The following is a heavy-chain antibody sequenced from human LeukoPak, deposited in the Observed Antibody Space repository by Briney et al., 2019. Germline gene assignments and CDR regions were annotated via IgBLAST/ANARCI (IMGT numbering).Heavy chain of an antibody. CDR3: TRQSYDILTGYSEGAFDY. J-gene: IGHJ4*02. Sequence: GESLKISCKGSGYSSTTYWIGWVRQMPGKGLEWMGIIYPGDSDTRYSPSFQGQVTISADKSISTAYLQWSSLKASDTAMYYCTRQSYDILTGYSEGAFDYWGQGTLVTVSS. V-gene: IGHV5-51*01. CDR2: IYPGDSDT. D-gene: IGHD3-9*01. CDR1: GYSSTTYW.